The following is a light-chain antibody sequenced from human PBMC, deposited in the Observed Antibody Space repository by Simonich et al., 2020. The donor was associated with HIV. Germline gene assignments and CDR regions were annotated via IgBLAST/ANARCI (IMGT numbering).Light chain of an antibody. CDR2: DAS. V-gene: IGKV3-15*01. CDR1: QSISTN. Sequence: EIVMTQSPATLSVSPGERATLSCRASQSISTNLAWYQQKPGQAPRLLMYDASTRATGIPARFTGSGSGTEFTLTISRLEPEDFALYYCQQYGRSPYTFGQGTKLEIK. J-gene: IGKJ2*01. CDR3: QQYGRSPYT.